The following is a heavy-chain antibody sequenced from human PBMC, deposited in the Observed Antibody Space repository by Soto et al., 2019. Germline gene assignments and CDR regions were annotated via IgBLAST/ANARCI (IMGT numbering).Heavy chain of an antibody. CDR1: GGSISRSNW. Sequence: SETLSLTCAVTGGSISRSNWWTFVRQPPGEGLEWVGEISRSGTTNYKPSLKSRVSISLDKSKNEFSLNLGSVTAADTAMYYCARDSASSGVFTWGQGTMVTVSS. V-gene: IGHV4-4*02. CDR2: ISRSGTT. CDR3: ARDSASSGVFT. J-gene: IGHJ3*01. D-gene: IGHD6-19*01.